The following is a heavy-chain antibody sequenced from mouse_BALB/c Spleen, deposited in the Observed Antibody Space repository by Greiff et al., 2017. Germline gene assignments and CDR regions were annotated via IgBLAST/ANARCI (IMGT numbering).Heavy chain of an antibody. CDR1: GYTFTDYW. J-gene: IGHJ4*01. V-gene: IGHV1-69*01. Sequence: VQLQQPGAELVMPGASVKMSCKASGYTFTDYWMHWVKQRPGQGLEWIGAIDTSDSYTSYNQKFKGKATLTVDESSSTAYMQLSSLTSEDSAVYYCARRGYYGHVGYYAMDYWGQGTSVTVSS. D-gene: IGHD2-2*01. CDR3: ARRGYYGHVGYYAMDY. CDR2: IDTSDSYT.